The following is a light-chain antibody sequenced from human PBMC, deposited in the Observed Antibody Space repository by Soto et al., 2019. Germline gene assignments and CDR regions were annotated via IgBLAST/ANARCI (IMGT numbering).Light chain of an antibody. CDR1: QSISSW. CDR3: QQYENYWT. J-gene: IGKJ1*01. V-gene: IGKV1-5*01. CDR2: DAS. Sequence: DIQMTPSPSTLSASVGDRVTITCRASQSISSWLAWCQQTPGKAPKLLIYDASNLESGVPSRFSGSGSGTEFTLTISNLQPDDFATYYCQQYENYWTFGQGTKVDI.